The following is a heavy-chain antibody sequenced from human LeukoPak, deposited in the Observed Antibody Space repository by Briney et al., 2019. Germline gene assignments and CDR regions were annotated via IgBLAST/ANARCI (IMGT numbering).Heavy chain of an antibody. CDR1: GFTFSDYY. V-gene: IGHV3-11*01. J-gene: IGHJ4*02. D-gene: IGHD6-19*01. CDR3: ARSPSGGSGWRPLDY. CDR2: ISSSGSTI. Sequence: GGSLRLSCAASGFTFSDYYMSWIRQAPGKGLEWVSYISSSGSTIYYADSVKGRFTISRDNARNSLYLQMNSLRAEDTAVYYCARSPSGGSGWRPLDYWGQGTLVTVSS.